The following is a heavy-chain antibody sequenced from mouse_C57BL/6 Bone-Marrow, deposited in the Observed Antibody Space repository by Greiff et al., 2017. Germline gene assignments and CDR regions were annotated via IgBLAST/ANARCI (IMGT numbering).Heavy chain of an antibody. CDR2: SRNKANDYTT. Sequence: EVKLQESGGGLVQSGRSLRLSCATSGFTFSDFYMEWVRQAPGKGLEWIAASRNKANDYTTEYSASVKGRFIVSRDTSQSILYLQMNALRAEDTAIYYCARDASVYDGAMDYGGQGTSVTVSS. J-gene: IGHJ4*01. V-gene: IGHV7-1*01. CDR3: ARDASVYDGAMDY. CDR1: GFTFSDFY. D-gene: IGHD2-12*01.